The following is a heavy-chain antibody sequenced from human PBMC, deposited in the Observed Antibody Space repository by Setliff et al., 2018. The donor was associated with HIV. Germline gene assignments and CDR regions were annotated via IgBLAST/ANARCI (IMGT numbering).Heavy chain of an antibody. D-gene: IGHD5-12*01. CDR1: GYSFTNHY. V-gene: IGHV1-46*01. CDR2: INPTGGST. CDR3: ASAGAWQRNALDI. J-gene: IGHJ3*02. Sequence: ASVKVSCKPSGYSFTNHYMHGVRQAPGQGLEWMGVINPTGGSTRNTQKFQGRVAMTRDTSTSTVYMELSSLRSEETAVYYCASAGAWQRNALDIWGQGTMVTVSS.